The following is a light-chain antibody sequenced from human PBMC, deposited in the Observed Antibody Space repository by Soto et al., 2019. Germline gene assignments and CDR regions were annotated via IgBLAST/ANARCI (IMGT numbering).Light chain of an antibody. CDR1: QTISSF. J-gene: IGKJ1*01. CDR3: QHYISFPLT. Sequence: DIQMTQSPSTLSASVGDRVTFTCRASQTISSFLAWYQHKPGEAPKLLIAEASNLESGIPSRFSGSGSETEISLIISRLLPDDVATYYCQHYISFPLTFGQGTKVEI. CDR2: EAS. V-gene: IGKV1-5*01.